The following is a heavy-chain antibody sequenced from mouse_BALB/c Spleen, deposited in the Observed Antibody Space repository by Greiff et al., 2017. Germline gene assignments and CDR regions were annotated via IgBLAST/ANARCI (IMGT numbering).Heavy chain of an antibody. D-gene: IGHD3-1*01. V-gene: IGHV5-15*02. CDR3: ARDPGLYYAMDY. CDR1: GFTFSDYG. J-gene: IGHJ4*01. Sequence: DVKLVESGGGLVQPGGSRKLSCAASGFTFSDYGMAWVRQAPGKGPEWVAFISNLAYSIYYADTVTGRFTISRENAKNTLYLEMSSLRSEDTAMYYCARDPGLYYAMDYWGQGTSVTVSS. CDR2: ISNLAYSI.